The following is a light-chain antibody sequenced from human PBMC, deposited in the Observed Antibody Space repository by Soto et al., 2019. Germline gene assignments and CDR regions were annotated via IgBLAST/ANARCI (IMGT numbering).Light chain of an antibody. J-gene: IGKJ5*01. Sequence: EIVLTQSPGTLSLSPGERATLSCRASQSVSSSYLAWYQQKPGQAPMLLIYGVSSRATGIPDRFIGSGSGTVFSLIISRLEPEVFAVYYCQNYVNSPPITFGKVTRLEIK. CDR3: QNYVNSPPIT. CDR1: QSVSSSY. CDR2: GVS. V-gene: IGKV3-20*01.